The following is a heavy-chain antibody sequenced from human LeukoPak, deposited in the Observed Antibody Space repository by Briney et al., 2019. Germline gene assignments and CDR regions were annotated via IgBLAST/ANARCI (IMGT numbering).Heavy chain of an antibody. V-gene: IGHV3-11*04. CDR2: ISSSGSTI. CDR3: ARDFVAGLDY. J-gene: IGHJ4*02. CDR1: GFTFSDHY. Sequence: PGGFLRPSCAASGFTFSDHYMSWIRQAPGKGLEWVSYISSSGSTIYYADSVKGRFTISRDNAKNSLYLQMNSLRAEDTAVYYCARDFVAGLDYWGQGTLVTVSS. D-gene: IGHD6-19*01.